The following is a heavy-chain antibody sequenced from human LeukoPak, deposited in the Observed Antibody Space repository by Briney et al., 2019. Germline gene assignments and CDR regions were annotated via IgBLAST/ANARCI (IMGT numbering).Heavy chain of an antibody. V-gene: IGHV1-2*02. CDR2: IVPNSGGT. CDR1: GYTFTDYY. CDR3: ATLGATSFDY. J-gene: IGHJ4*02. Sequence: ASVKVSCKTSGYTFTDYYIHLVRQAPGLGLEWMGWIVPNSGGTNYAQKFQGRVTMTRDTSISTAYMELSRLRYDDTAVYYCATLGATSFDYWGQGTLVTVSS. D-gene: IGHD1-26*01.